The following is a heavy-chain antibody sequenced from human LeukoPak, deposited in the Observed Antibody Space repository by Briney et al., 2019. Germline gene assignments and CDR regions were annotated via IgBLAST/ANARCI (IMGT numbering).Heavy chain of an antibody. J-gene: IGHJ4*02. Sequence: PGGSLRLSCAASGFTFSNYWMSWVRQAPGKGLEWVANIKQDGSEQYYMDSVKGRFTMSRDNAKNSVYLQMTSLRVDDTAVYYCARDLGIDRFDCWGQGPLVTVSS. V-gene: IGHV3-7*01. CDR1: GFTFSNYW. CDR2: IKQDGSEQ. D-gene: IGHD7-27*01. CDR3: ARDLGIDRFDC.